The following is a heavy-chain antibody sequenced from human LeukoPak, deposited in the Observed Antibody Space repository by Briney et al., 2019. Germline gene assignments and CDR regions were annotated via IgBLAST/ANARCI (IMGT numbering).Heavy chain of an antibody. D-gene: IGHD1-26*01. J-gene: IGHJ5*02. Sequence: PSETLSLTCTVSGGSISSYYWSWIRQPPGTGLEWIGYIYNSGSTNYNPSLKSRVTISVDTSKNQFSLKLSSVTAADTAVYYCAYSGGFPRCWFDPWGQGTLVTVSS. CDR3: AYSGGFPRCWFDP. CDR1: GGSISSYY. V-gene: IGHV4-59*01. CDR2: IYNSGST.